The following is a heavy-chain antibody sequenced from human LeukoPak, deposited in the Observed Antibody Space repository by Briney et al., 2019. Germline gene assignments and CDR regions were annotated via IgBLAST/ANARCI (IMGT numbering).Heavy chain of an antibody. J-gene: IGHJ4*02. CDR2: IYYSGST. CDR3: ARKAEDLDY. V-gene: IGHV4-59*01. CDR1: GGSISSYY. Sequence: PSETLSLTCTVSGGSISSYYWSWIRQPPGKGLEWIGYIYYSGSTNYNPSLKSRVTIPVDTSKNQFSLKLSSVTAADTAVYYCARKAEDLDYWGQGTLVTVSS.